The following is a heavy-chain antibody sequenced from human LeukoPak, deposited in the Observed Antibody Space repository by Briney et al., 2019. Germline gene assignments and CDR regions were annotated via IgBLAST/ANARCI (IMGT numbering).Heavy chain of an antibody. CDR3: ATGPPYSSSWSYFDY. V-gene: IGHV1-24*01. J-gene: IGHJ4*02. CDR2: LDPEDGET. Sequence: ASVKVSCKVSGYTLTELSMHWVRQAPGKGLEWMGGLDPEDGETIYAQKFQGRVTMTEDTSTDTAYMELSSLRSEDTAVYYCATGPPYSSSWSYFDYWGQGTLVTVSS. D-gene: IGHD6-13*01. CDR1: GYTLTELS.